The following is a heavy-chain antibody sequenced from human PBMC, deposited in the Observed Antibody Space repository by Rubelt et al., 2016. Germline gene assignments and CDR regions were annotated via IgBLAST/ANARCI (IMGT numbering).Heavy chain of an antibody. CDR3: TTDQLERWYNWFDP. D-gene: IGHD1-1*01. V-gene: IGHV3-23*01. Sequence: GKGLEWLSGISASGGTTYYADSVKGRFTISRDNPESTLYLQMNSLRADDTAVYSCTTDQLERWYNWFDPWGQGTLVTVSS. J-gene: IGHJ5*02. CDR2: ISASGGTT.